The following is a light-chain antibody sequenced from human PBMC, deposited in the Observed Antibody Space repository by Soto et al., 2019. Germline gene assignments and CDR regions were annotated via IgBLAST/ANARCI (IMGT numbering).Light chain of an antibody. CDR1: QGISSY. Sequence: DIQLTQSPSFLSASVGDRVTITCRASQGISSYLAWYQQKPGKAPKLLIYAASTLQSGVPSRFSGSGSGTEFTLTISSLQPEDFATYYCQQLNSYPPRYTFVQGTKLEIK. J-gene: IGKJ2*01. CDR3: QQLNSYPPRYT. CDR2: AAS. V-gene: IGKV1-9*01.